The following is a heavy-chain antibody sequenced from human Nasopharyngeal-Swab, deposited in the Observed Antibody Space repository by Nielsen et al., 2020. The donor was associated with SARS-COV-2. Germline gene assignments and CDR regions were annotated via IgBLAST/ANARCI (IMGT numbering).Heavy chain of an antibody. J-gene: IGHJ4*02. CDR2: ITSGNSV. Sequence: GASLKISCATSGFTFSPSTMTWVRPAPGKGLQWTSYITSGNSVQYADSVRGRFTISRDNAKNSLYLQMNSLTAEDTAVYYCARERGGGYGDYWGQGTLVTVSS. CDR3: ARERGGGYGDY. CDR1: GFTFSPST. D-gene: IGHD5-12*01. V-gene: IGHV3-48*04.